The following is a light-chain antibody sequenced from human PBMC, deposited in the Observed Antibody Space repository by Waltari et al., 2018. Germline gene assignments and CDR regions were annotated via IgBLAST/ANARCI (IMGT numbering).Light chain of an antibody. Sequence: EIVMTQSPATLSLSPGERATLPCRASQSVSRNLAWYQQKPGQAPRLLLYGASTRATGIPARFSGSGSGTEFTLTISSMQSEDFAVYYCQQYNNWPRWTFGQGTKVEIK. CDR2: GAS. CDR1: QSVSRN. V-gene: IGKV3-15*01. J-gene: IGKJ1*01. CDR3: QQYNNWPRWT.